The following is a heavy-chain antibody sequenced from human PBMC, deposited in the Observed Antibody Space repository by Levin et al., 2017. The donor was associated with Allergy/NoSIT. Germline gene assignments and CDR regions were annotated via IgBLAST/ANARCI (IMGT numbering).Heavy chain of an antibody. V-gene: IGHV1-46*01. J-gene: IGHJ6*02. Sequence: ASVKVSCKASGYTFTNYYMHWVRQAPGQGLEWMGIINPSGGSTGYAQKFQGRVTMTSDTSTSTVYMELSSLRSEDTAVYYCARDPRLTTVKKLYYYYGLDVWGQGTTVTGSS. CDR2: INPSGGST. D-gene: IGHD4-11*01. CDR3: ARDPRLTTVKKLYYYYGLDV. CDR1: GYTFTNYY.